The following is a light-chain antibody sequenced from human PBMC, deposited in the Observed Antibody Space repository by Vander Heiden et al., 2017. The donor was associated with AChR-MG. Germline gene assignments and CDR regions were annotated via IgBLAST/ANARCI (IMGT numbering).Light chain of an antibody. V-gene: IGKV3-15*01. CDR1: QSVSRN. CDR2: AAS. J-gene: IGKJ1*01. CDR3: QQYNNWLTWT. Sequence: EIVMTQSPATLSVSPGERATLSCRASQSVSRNVAWYQQKPGQAPRLLIYAASTRATGIPARFSGSGSVTEFTLTISSLQSEDFAVYHCQQYNNWLTWTFGQGTKVEIK.